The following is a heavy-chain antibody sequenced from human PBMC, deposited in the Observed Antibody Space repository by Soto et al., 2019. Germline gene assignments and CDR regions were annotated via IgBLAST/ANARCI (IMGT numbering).Heavy chain of an antibody. CDR2: ISGSGGST. J-gene: IGHJ4*02. CDR1: GFTFSSYA. CDR3: AKDSTIFGVAYFDY. V-gene: IGHV3-23*01. Sequence: PGGSLRLSCAASGFTFSSYAMSWVRQAPGKGLEWVSAISGSGGSTYYADSVKGRFTISNSKNTLYLQMNSLRAEDTAAYYCAKDSTIFGVAYFDYWGQGTLVTVSS. D-gene: IGHD3-3*01.